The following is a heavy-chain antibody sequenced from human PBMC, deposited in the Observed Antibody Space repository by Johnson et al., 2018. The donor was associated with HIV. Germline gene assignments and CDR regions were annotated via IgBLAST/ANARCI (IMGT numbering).Heavy chain of an antibody. CDR3: ATRQQLVPGAFDI. CDR2: LSYDGSNK. Sequence: QVLLVESGGGVVQPGRSLRLSCASSGFTFSSYAMHWVRQAPVQGLSWVAVLSYDGSNKYYADSVKGRFTISRDNSKNTLYLQMNSLRAEDTAVYYCATRQQLVPGAFDIWGQGTMVTVSS. D-gene: IGHD6-13*01. CDR1: GFTFSSYA. V-gene: IGHV3-30*04. J-gene: IGHJ3*02.